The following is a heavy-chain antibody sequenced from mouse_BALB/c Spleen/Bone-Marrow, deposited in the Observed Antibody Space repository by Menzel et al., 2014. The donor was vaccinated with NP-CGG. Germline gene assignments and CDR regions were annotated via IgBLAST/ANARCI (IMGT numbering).Heavy chain of an antibody. D-gene: IGHD2-14*01. CDR2: VSTYNGNT. CDR1: GYTFTDYA. V-gene: IGHV1-67*01. J-gene: IGHJ4*01. Sequence: QVHVKQSGPEVVRPGVSVKISCKGSGYTFTDYAMHWVKQSHAKSLEWIGVVSTYNGNTNYNQKFKGKATMTVDKSSSTAYMELARLTSEDSAIYYCAREVRAPWYAMDYWGQGTSVTVSS. CDR3: AREVRAPWYAMDY.